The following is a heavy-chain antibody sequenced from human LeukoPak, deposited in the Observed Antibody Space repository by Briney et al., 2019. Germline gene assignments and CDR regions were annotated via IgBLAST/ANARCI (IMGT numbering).Heavy chain of an antibody. CDR1: GGTFRSAA. V-gene: IGHV1-69*13. J-gene: IGHJ4*02. Sequence: PMASVHALCKASGGTFRSAAMSWVRQAPGQGPEWVGAIILMFGTTTYAQNFKGRVTISADESTTTVYMELTSLTSADTAIYYCARDDYKGAATFNYWGQGTQVIVSS. D-gene: IGHD4-11*01. CDR3: ARDDYKGAATFNY. CDR2: IILMFGTT.